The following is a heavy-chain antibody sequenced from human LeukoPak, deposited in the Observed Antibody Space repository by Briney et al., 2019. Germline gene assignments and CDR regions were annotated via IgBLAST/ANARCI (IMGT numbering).Heavy chain of an antibody. CDR3: AVGVYYFDY. CDR2: IKQDGSEK. V-gene: IGHV3-7*02. J-gene: IGHJ4*02. D-gene: IGHD3-10*01. CDR1: GFTFSSYW. Sequence: QPGGSLRLSCAASGFTFSSYWMSWVRKAPGKGLEWVANIKQDGSEKYYVDSVKGRFTISRDNAKNSLCLQMNSLRAEDTAVYYCAVGVYYFDYWGQGTLVTVSS.